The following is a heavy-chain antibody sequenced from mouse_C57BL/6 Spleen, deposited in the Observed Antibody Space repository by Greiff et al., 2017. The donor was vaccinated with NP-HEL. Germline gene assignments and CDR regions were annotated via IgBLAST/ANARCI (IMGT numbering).Heavy chain of an antibody. D-gene: IGHD1-1*01. CDR1: GYSFTSYY. J-gene: IGHJ1*03. CDR2: IYPGSGNT. V-gene: IGHV1-66*01. Sequence: QVQLQQSGPELVKPGASVKISCKASGYSFTSYYIHWVKQRPGQGLEWIGWIYPGSGNTKYNEKFKGKATLTADTSSSTAYMQLSSLTSEDSAVYYCARGGYYYGKYFDVWGTGTTVTVSS. CDR3: ARGGYYYGKYFDV.